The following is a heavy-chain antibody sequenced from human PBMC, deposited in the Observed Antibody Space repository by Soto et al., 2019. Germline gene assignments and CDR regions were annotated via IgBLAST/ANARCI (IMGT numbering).Heavy chain of an antibody. Sequence: QVQLVQSGTEVKKPGASVKVSCKASGYTFTNYGITWVRQAPGQGLEWMGWISAYNGNTNYAQRLQGRVTMTTDTSMSTAYMELRSLRSDDTAVYYCARRDTYYDILTGTPMDVWGQGTTVTVSS. CDR2: ISAYNGNT. CDR1: GYTFTNYG. V-gene: IGHV1-18*01. CDR3: ARRDTYYDILTGTPMDV. J-gene: IGHJ6*02. D-gene: IGHD3-9*01.